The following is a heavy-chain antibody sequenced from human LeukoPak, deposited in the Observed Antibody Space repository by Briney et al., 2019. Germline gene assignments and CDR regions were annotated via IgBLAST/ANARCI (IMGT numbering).Heavy chain of an antibody. V-gene: IGHV3-48*03. J-gene: IGHJ6*02. Sequence: QSGGSLRLSCAASGFTFSSYEMNWVRQAPGKGLEWVSYISSSGSTIYYADSVKGRFTISRDNAKNSLYLQMNSLRAEDTAVYYCAKDLVESSLWPRIYYYYGMDVWGQGTTVTVSS. D-gene: IGHD1-26*01. CDR3: AKDLVESSLWPRIYYYYGMDV. CDR1: GFTFSSYE. CDR2: ISSSGSTI.